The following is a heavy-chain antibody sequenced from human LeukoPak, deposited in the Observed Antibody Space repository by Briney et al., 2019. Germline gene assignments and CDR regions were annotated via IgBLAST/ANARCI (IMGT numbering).Heavy chain of an antibody. CDR1: GYSFTSYW. CDR3: ATTSSSSWYQRGSEYYYYGMDV. V-gene: IGHV5-51*01. CDR2: IYPGDSHT. J-gene: IGHJ6*02. Sequence: GESLKISRKGSGYSFTSYWIGWVRQMPGKGLEWMGIIYPGDSHTRYSPSFQGQVTISADKSISTVYLQWSSLKASDTAMYYCATTSSSSWYQRGSEYYYYGMDVWGQGTTVTVSS. D-gene: IGHD6-13*01.